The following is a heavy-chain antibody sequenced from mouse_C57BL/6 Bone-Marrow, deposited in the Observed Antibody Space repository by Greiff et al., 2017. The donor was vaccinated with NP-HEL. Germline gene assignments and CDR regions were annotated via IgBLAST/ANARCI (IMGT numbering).Heavy chain of an antibody. CDR3: AGGGYYEEEWFAY. CDR2: ILPGSGST. V-gene: IGHV1-9*01. J-gene: IGHJ3*01. D-gene: IGHD2-3*01. Sequence: VQRVESGAELMKPGASVKLSCKAAGYTFTGYWIEWVKQRPGHGLEWIGEILPGSGSTNYNEKFKGKATFTADTSSNTAYMQLSSLTTEDSAIYYCAGGGYYEEEWFAYWGQGTLVTVSA. CDR1: GYTFTGYW.